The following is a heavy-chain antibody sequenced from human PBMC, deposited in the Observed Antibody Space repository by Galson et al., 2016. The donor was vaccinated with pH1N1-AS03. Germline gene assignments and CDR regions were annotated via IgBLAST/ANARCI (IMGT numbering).Heavy chain of an antibody. CDR2: ISFNGDRT. D-gene: IGHD3-22*01. J-gene: IGHJ4*02. CDR1: GFTFINFA. CDR3: VRHNGYRDRYYFDTSGHLDS. Sequence: SLRLSCAASGFTFINFAMSWVRQAPGKGLQWVSSISFNGDRTYYADSVKGRFTISRDNSKDTVLLQMTSLRADDTAVYYCVRHNGYRDRYYFDTSGHLDSWGQGALVTVSS. V-gene: IGHV3-23*01.